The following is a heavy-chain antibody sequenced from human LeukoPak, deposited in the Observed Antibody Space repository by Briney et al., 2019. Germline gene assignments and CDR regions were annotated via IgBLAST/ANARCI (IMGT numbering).Heavy chain of an antibody. Sequence: GGSLRLSCAASRFTFSSYAMTWVRKAPGKGLECVSAISGSGGSTYYADSVKGRSTISRDNSKNTLYLQMNSLRAEDTAVYYCAKDVRYCSSTSCSPENLDYWGQGTLVTASS. CDR3: AKDVRYCSSTSCSPENLDY. V-gene: IGHV3-23*01. CDR1: RFTFSSYA. D-gene: IGHD2-2*01. J-gene: IGHJ4*02. CDR2: ISGSGGST.